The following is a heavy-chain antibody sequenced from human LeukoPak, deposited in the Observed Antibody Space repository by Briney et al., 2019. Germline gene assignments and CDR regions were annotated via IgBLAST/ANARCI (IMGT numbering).Heavy chain of an antibody. CDR3: ARNYYGTRGVLGWYYYYYMDV. CDR2: ISAYNGNT. CDR1: GYTFTSYG. J-gene: IGHJ6*03. D-gene: IGHD3-10*01. V-gene: IGHV1-18*01. Sequence: ASAKVSCKASGYTFTSYGISWVRQAPGQGLEWMGWISAYNGNTNYAQKLQGRVTMTTDTSTSTAYMELRSLRSDDTAVYYCARNYYGTRGVLGWYYYYYMDVWGKGTTVTVSS.